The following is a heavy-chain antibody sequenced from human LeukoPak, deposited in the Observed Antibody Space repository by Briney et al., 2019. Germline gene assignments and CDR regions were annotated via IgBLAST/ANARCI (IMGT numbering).Heavy chain of an antibody. Sequence: TGGSLRLSCAASGFTVSSNYMSWVRQAPGKGLEWVSVIYSGGSTYYADSVKGRFTISRDNSKNTLYLQMNSLTAEDTAIYYCAKDRGSSSPMRYYFDYWGQGTLVTVSS. V-gene: IGHV3-53*01. CDR1: GFTVSSNY. CDR2: IYSGGST. D-gene: IGHD6-19*01. J-gene: IGHJ4*02. CDR3: AKDRGSSSPMRYYFDY.